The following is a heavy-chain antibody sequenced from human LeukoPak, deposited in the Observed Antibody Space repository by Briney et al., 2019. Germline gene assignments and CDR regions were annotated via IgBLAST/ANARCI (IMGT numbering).Heavy chain of an antibody. CDR3: AKESDGFDI. V-gene: IGHV3-30*15. CDR2: ISRDRSYI. J-gene: IGHJ3*02. CDR1: GFTVSSNI. Sequence: GRYLRLYSTASGFTVSSNIMNWVRQAPGKGLEWVAVISRDRSYIHYAESVKGRFTISRDNSKNTLYLDMSSLRAEDTAVYFCAKESDGFDIWGQGTAVTVSS.